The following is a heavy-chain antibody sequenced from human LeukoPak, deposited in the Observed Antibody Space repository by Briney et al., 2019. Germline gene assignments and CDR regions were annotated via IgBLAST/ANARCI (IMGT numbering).Heavy chain of an antibody. J-gene: IGHJ4*02. CDR2: IRYDGSSK. CDR1: GFTFSSYA. Sequence: GRSLRLSCAASGFTFSSYAMHWVRQAPGKGLEWVAFIRYDGSSKYYADSVKGRFTISRDNSKNTLYLQMNSLRAEDTAVYYCAKMGLDYYASSGYYGYFDYWGQGTLVTVSS. D-gene: IGHD3-22*01. V-gene: IGHV3-30*02. CDR3: AKMGLDYYASSGYYGYFDY.